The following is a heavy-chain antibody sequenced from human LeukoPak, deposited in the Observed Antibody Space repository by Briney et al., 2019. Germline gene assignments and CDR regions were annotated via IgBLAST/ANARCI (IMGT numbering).Heavy chain of an antibody. J-gene: IGHJ4*02. CDR1: GGSISSSSYY. V-gene: IGHV4-39*07. D-gene: IGHD3-16*02. Sequence: SETLSLTCTVSGGSISSSSYYWGWIRQPPGKGMEWIGSIYYSGSTYYNPSLKSRVTISVDTSKNQFSLKLSSVTAADTAVYYCARDGYDYVWGSYRYDYWGQGTLVTVSS. CDR2: IYYSGST. CDR3: ARDGYDYVWGSYRYDY.